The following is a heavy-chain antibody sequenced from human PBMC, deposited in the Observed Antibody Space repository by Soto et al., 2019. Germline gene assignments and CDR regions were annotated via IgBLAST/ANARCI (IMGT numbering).Heavy chain of an antibody. Sequence: GVSLRLSCAASGFTFSGYNMNWVRQAPGKGLEWVSYISSSSGTIYYADSVKGRFTISRDNAKNSLYLQMNSLRAEDTAVYYCAKPRGYYDSSGYPTPDYWGQGTLVTVSS. CDR2: ISSSSGTI. V-gene: IGHV3-48*01. J-gene: IGHJ4*02. CDR3: AKPRGYYDSSGYPTPDY. CDR1: GFTFSGYN. D-gene: IGHD3-22*01.